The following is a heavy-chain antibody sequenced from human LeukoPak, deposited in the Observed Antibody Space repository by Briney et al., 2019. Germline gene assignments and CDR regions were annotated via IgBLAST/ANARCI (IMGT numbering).Heavy chain of an antibody. D-gene: IGHD6-13*01. V-gene: IGHV4-59*11. CDR3: ARETRYSSSWYAYYYYMDV. CDR2: IYYSGST. Sequence: PSETLSLTCTVSGGCISSHYCSWVRQPPGKGLEWIGYIYYSGSTNYNPSLKSRVTISVDTSKNQFSLKLSSVTAADTAVYYCARETRYSSSWYAYYYYMDVWGKGTTVTVSS. J-gene: IGHJ6*03. CDR1: GGCISSHY.